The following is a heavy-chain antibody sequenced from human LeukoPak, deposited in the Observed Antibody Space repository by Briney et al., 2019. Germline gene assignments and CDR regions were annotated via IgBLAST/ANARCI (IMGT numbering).Heavy chain of an antibody. CDR3: ARVRCSGGSCYFAHFDY. CDR1: DGSISSGVNY. D-gene: IGHD2-15*01. V-gene: IGHV4-31*11. J-gene: IGHJ4*02. Sequence: PSEILSSSSAFSDGSISSGVNYWSWIREHPGKGLEWIGYIYYCGNTYYNPSIASPLSISVDTSKHQFSLKLSSVTPAHTSVYYCARVRCSGGSCYFAHFDYWGQGTLVTVSS. CDR2: IYYCGNT.